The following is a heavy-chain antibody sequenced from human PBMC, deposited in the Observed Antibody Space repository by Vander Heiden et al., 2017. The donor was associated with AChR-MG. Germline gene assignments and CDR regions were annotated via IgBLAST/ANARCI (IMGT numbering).Heavy chain of an antibody. CDR2: ISGSGGST. D-gene: IGHD2-8*01. Sequence: EVQLLESGGGLVQPGGSLRLSCAASGFTFSSYALSGVRQAPGKGLEWVSAISGSGGSTYYTDSVKGRFTISRDNSKNTLYLQMNSLRAEDTAVYYCAKSYTGVYAIFRGPSDAFDIWGQGTMVTVSS. CDR3: AKSYTGVYAIFRGPSDAFDI. V-gene: IGHV3-23*01. CDR1: GFTFSSYA. J-gene: IGHJ3*02.